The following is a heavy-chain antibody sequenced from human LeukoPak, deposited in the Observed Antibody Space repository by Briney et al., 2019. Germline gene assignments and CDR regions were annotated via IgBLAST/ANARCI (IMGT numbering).Heavy chain of an antibody. Sequence: GASVKVSCKASGYPFTSYNINWVPQATGQGLEWMGWMNPNTANTGYSQKFQCRVTFTRDTSISTAYMELSSLTSEDTAVYYCSIGRLPAAGMGWFYPWVQGTLVTVSS. CDR2: MNPNTANT. V-gene: IGHV1-8*03. CDR1: GYPFTSYN. J-gene: IGHJ5*02. CDR3: SIGRLPAAGMGWFYP. D-gene: IGHD2-2*01.